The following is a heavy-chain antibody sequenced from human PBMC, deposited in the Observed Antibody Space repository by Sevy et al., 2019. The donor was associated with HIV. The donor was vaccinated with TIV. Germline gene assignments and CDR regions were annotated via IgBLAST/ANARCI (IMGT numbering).Heavy chain of an antibody. CDR2: IIPKIGPA. CDR1: GRAFNNYA. J-gene: IGHJ4*02. V-gene: IGHV1-69*13. CDR3: AKSISWYASFDF. Sequence: ASVKVSCKVSGRAFNNYAISWVRQAPGQGLEWMGGIIPKIGPANYGQKFQDRVTITADESTSMAYMELRSLRSEDTAIYYCAKSISWYASFDFWGQGTLVTVSS. D-gene: IGHD6-13*01.